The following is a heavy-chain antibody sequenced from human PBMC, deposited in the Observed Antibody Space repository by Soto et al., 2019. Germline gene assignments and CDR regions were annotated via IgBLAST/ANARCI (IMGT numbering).Heavy chain of an antibody. CDR1: GGTFSSYA. Sequence: SVKVSCKASGGTFSSYAISWVRQAPGQGLEWMGGIIPIFGTANYAQKFHGRVTITADKSTSTAYMELSSLRSEDTAVYYCARESSHYDFWSGYYKGPRYYYYYYGMDVWGQGTTVTVSS. D-gene: IGHD3-3*01. V-gene: IGHV1-69*06. CDR3: ARESSHYDFWSGYYKGPRYYYYYYGMDV. J-gene: IGHJ6*02. CDR2: IIPIFGTA.